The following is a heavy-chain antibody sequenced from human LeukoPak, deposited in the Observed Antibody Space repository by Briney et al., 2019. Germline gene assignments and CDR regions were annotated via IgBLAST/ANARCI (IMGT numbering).Heavy chain of an antibody. CDR1: GYTFTAYY. J-gene: IGHJ4*02. Sequence: GASVKVSCKASGYTFTAYYVHWVRQAPGQGLEWMGWINPNSGGTKYAQNFQGRVTMTRDTSISTAYMELSRLRSDDTAVYYCARDSRPFVVRAPTPTDYWGQGTLVTVSS. CDR2: INPNSGGT. CDR3: ARDSRPFVVRAPTPTDY. D-gene: IGHD3-10*01. V-gene: IGHV1-2*02.